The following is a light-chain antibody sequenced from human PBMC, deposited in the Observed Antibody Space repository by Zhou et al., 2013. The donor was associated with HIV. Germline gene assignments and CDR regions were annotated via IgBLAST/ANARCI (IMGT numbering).Light chain of an antibody. CDR1: NIGSKR. Sequence: SYELTQPSSVSVAPGQTARITCGGNNIGSKRVHWYQQKPGQAPVLVVYEDNDRPSGIPERFSGSNSGNTATLTIRRVEVGDEADYYCQAWDSSSDWVFGGGTKLTVL. CDR2: EDN. V-gene: IGLV3-21*02. J-gene: IGLJ3*02. CDR3: QAWDSSSDWV.